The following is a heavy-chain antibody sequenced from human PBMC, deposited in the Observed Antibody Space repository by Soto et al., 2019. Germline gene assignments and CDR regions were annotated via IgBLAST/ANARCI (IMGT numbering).Heavy chain of an antibody. V-gene: IGHV3-33*01. D-gene: IGHD2-8*02. CDR3: ARVLVVGGLSNPSRYYYYGMDV. Sequence: QVQLVESGGGVVQPGRSLRLSCAASGFTVSSYGMHWVRQAPGKGLEWVAVIWYDGSKKYYEASVKGRFTISRDNSKNTLYLQMHSLRAEDTAEYYGARVLVVGGLSNPSRYYYYGMDVCGHGTTVTVS. CDR2: IWYDGSKK. CDR1: GFTVSSYG. J-gene: IGHJ6*02.